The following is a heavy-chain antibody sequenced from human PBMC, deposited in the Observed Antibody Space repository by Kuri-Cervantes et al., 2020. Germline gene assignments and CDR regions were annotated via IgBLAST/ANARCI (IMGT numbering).Heavy chain of an antibody. D-gene: IGHD3-22*01. V-gene: IGHV4-38-2*01. J-gene: IGHJ3*02. Sequence: SQTLSLTCAVSGYSISSGYYWGWIRQPPGKGLEWIGSIYHSGSTYYNPSLKSRVTISVDTSKNQFSLKLSSVTAADTAVYYCARGPLNSYYYDSSGYRYVHGRGAFDIWGQGTMVTVSS. CDR1: GYSISSGYY. CDR2: IYHSGST. CDR3: ARGPLNSYYYDSSGYRYVHGRGAFDI.